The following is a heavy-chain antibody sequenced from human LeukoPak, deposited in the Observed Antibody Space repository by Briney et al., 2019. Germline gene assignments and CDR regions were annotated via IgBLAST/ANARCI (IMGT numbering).Heavy chain of an antibody. Sequence: AEGSLRLSCAASGFTFSSYSMNWVRQAPGKGLEWVSSISSSSSYIYYADSVKGRFTISRDNAKNSLYLQMNSLRAEDTAVYYCARDSSTWTYYDFWSGYPHAGWFDPWGQGTLVTVSS. J-gene: IGHJ5*02. D-gene: IGHD3-3*01. CDR3: ARDSSTWTYYDFWSGYPHAGWFDP. CDR2: ISSSSSYI. V-gene: IGHV3-21*01. CDR1: GFTFSSYS.